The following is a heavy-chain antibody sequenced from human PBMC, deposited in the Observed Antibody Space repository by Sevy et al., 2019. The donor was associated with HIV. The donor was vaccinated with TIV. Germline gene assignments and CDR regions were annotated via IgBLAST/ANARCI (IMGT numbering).Heavy chain of an antibody. CDR2: VHHGGST. D-gene: IGHD3-10*01. Sequence: SETLSLTCTVSGYSINRNTYWGWIRQPPGKGLEWLGSVHHGGSTYYNPSLKSRVTISTDTSKNQFSLKLNFVTAAAAAVYFCARDSSNYYDSGSHYKTNVAGSAWFDPWGQGTLVTVSS. V-gene: IGHV4-38-2*02. CDR1: GYSINRNTY. CDR3: ARDSSNYYDSGSHYKTNVAGSAWFDP. J-gene: IGHJ5*02.